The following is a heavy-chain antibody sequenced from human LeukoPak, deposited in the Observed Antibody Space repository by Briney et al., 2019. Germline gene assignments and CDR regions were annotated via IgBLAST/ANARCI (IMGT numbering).Heavy chain of an antibody. J-gene: IGHJ4*02. CDR1: GFTFSSYL. CDR3: ARDQWELFDY. Sequence: GGSLRLSCAASGFTFSSYLMHWVRQAPGKGLVWASRINSDGSSTSYADSVKGRFTISRDNAKNTLYLQMNSLRAEDTAVYYCARDQWELFDYWGQGTLVTVSS. CDR2: INSDGSST. V-gene: IGHV3-74*01. D-gene: IGHD1-26*01.